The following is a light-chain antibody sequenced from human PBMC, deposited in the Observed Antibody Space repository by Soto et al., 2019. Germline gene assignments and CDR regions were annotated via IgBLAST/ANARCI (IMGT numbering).Light chain of an antibody. J-gene: IGKJ5*01. CDR1: QSISTN. CDR3: QQRRNWQVT. Sequence: EVVLTQSPVTLSLSPGERATLSCRASQSISTNLAWYHQKPGQAPRLLIYDASNRATGIPARFSGSGSGTDFTLTISSLEPEDFAVYYCQQRRNWQVTFGQGTRLEIK. V-gene: IGKV3-11*01. CDR2: DAS.